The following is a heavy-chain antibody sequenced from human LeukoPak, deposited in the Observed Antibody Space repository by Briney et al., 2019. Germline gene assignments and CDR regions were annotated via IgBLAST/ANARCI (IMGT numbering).Heavy chain of an antibody. J-gene: IGHJ6*03. V-gene: IGHV3-49*04. Sequence: GGSLRLSCAASGFIFSSYAMSWVRQAPGKGLEWVAFIRTKPTGGTTDYAASVKDRFTISRDDSKSIAYLQMNSLKTEDTALYYCTRDHYYYMDVWGKGTTVTVSS. CDR1: GFIFSSYA. CDR3: TRDHYYYMDV. CDR2: IRTKPTGGTT.